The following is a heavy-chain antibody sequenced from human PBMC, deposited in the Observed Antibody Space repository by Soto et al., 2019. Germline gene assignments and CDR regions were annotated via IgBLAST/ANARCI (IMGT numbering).Heavy chain of an antibody. J-gene: IGHJ4*02. CDR3: ARDLAAGTTSDFFPPDY. CDR2: ISSSSSTI. V-gene: IGHV3-48*02. CDR1: GFTFSSYS. D-gene: IGHD1-7*01. Sequence: PGGSLRLSCAASGFTFSSYSMNWVRQAPGKGLEWVSYISSSSSTIYYADSVKGRFTISRDNAKNSLYLQMNSLRDEDTAVYYCARDLAAGTTSDFFPPDYWGQGTLVTVSS.